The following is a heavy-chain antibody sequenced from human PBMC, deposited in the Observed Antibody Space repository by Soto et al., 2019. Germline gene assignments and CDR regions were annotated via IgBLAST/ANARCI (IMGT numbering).Heavy chain of an antibody. Sequence: GGSLRLSCAASGFTVSSNYMSWVRQAPGKGLEWVSVIYSGGSTYYADSVKGRFTISRDNSKNTLYLQMNSLRAEDTAVYYCARDPKWTATEGYWGQGTLVTVSS. CDR1: GFTVSSNY. CDR3: ARDPKWTATEGY. V-gene: IGHV3-53*01. CDR2: IYSGGST. D-gene: IGHD5-18*01. J-gene: IGHJ4*02.